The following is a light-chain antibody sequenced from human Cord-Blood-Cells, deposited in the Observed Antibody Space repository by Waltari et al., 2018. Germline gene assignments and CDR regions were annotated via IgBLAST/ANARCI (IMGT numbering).Light chain of an antibody. CDR2: RNR. CDR1: SSNIGAGYD. Sequence: QSVLTPPPSVSGAPGQRVTISCTGSSSNIGAGYDVPWYQQLPGTAPKLLIYRNRKRPSGVPDRFSGSKSGTSASLAITGLQAEDEADYYCQSYDSSLSGWVFGGGTKLTVL. J-gene: IGLJ3*02. CDR3: QSYDSSLSGWV. V-gene: IGLV1-40*01.